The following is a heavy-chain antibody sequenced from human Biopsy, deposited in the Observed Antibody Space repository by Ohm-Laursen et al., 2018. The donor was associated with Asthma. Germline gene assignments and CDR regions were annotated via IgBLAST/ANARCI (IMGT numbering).Heavy chain of an antibody. Sequence: SLRPPCSASGFSFDDCAMHWVRQAPGKGLEWVSSISWNSGNIDYAVSVKGRFTISRDNAKNSLYLQMQSLRPEDTAFYYCAKSADYYDSTDYLDFWGRGTLVTVSS. CDR3: AKSADYYDSTDYLDF. J-gene: IGHJ4*01. V-gene: IGHV3-9*01. CDR1: GFSFDDCA. CDR2: ISWNSGNI. D-gene: IGHD3-22*01.